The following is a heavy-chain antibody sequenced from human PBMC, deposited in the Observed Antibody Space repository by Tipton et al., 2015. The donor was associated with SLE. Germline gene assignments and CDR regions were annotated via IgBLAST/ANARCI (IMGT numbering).Heavy chain of an antibody. V-gene: IGHV4-59*12. D-gene: IGHD4-23*01. CDR3: ARGGNSGAFDI. CDR1: GGSIRGYY. CDR2: ISHSGSA. Sequence: TLSLTCTVSGGSIRGYYWSWIRQPPGNGLEWIGCISHSGSAIYNPSLKSRVTISRDNAKNSLYLQMNSLRAEDTAVYYCARGGNSGAFDIWGQGTMVTVSS. J-gene: IGHJ3*02.